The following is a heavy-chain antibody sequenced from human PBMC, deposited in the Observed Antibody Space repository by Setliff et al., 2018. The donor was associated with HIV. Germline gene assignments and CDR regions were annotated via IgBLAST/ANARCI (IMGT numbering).Heavy chain of an antibody. V-gene: IGHV4-34*01. CDR3: ARGSKLVWGRWFDP. CDR2: VYDSGST. CDR1: GGSFSDYH. D-gene: IGHD6-6*01. Sequence: SETLSLTCAVYGGSFSDYHWSWIRQAPRKRLEWIGEVYDSGSTNYNPSLKSRVTVTVDTSKNQFSLRLNSVTAADTAVYYCARGSKLVWGRWFDPWGEGTLVTVSS. J-gene: IGHJ5*02.